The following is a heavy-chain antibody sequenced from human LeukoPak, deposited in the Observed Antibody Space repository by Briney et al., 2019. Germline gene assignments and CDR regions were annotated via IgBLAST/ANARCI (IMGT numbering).Heavy chain of an antibody. J-gene: IGHJ6*03. Sequence: GGSLTLSCAASGFAFSNFAMSWVRQAPGKGLEWVSAMSGSGDGTYYADSVKGRFTISRDNSKNTLYLQMNSLIAEDTAVYYCAKMMGQRLYDYCMDVWGKGTTVTVSS. D-gene: IGHD3-16*01. V-gene: IGHV3-23*01. CDR1: GFAFSNFA. CDR2: MSGSGDGT. CDR3: AKMMGQRLYDYCMDV.